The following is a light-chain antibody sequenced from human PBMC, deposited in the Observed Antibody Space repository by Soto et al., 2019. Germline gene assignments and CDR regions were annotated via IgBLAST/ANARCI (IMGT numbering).Light chain of an antibody. V-gene: IGLV2-14*01. J-gene: IGLJ1*01. CDR1: GSDVGGYNY. CDR2: EVS. Sequence: QSVLTQPASVSGSPGQSITISCTGTGSDVGGYNYVSWYQQHPGKVPKLMIYEVSNRPSGVSNRFSGSKSGNTASLTISGLQAEDEADYYCSSYTSSSTLFVFGTGTKVTVL. CDR3: SSYTSSSTLFV.